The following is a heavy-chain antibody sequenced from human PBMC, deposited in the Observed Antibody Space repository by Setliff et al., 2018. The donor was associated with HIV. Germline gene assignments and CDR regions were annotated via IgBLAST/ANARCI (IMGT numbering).Heavy chain of an antibody. Sequence: GGSLRLSCVASGFTFSSYAMNWVRQAPGKGLVWVSRVHTDGRTTMYADSVKGRFTISRDNSKNTLYLQMISLRTEDTAVYYCARGYCDTSGCLRGGDVSWGQGTLVTVSS. J-gene: IGHJ5*02. V-gene: IGHV3-74*03. CDR3: ARGYCDTSGCLRGGDVS. D-gene: IGHD3-22*01. CDR2: VHTDGRTT. CDR1: GFTFSSYA.